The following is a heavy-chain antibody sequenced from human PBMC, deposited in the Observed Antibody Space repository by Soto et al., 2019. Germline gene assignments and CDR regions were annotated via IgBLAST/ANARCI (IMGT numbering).Heavy chain of an antibody. J-gene: IGHJ1*01. V-gene: IGHV3-7*03. CDR2: INEDGSAK. CDR3: ARAFNSGCDFQH. D-gene: IGHD6-19*01. Sequence: GGSLRLSCAASGFTFSTYWMSWVRQPPGKGLEWVANINEDGSAKYYVDSVKGRFTVSRDNAETSLYLQMNSLRADDTAVYYCARAFNSGCDFQHWGPGTLVTVSS. CDR1: GFTFSTYW.